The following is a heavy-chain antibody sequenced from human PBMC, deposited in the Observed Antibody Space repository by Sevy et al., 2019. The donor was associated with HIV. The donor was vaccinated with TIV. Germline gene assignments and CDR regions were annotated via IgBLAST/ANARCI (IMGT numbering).Heavy chain of an antibody. CDR3: ARDLGSSWYYYYYMDV. CDR2: INRNSGGT. Sequence: ASVKVSCKASGYTFTGYYMHWVRQAPGQGLEWMGWINRNSGGTNYAQKFQGRVTMTRDTSISTAYMELSRLRSDDTVVYYCARDLGSSWYYYYYMDVWGKGTTVTVSS. D-gene: IGHD6-13*01. V-gene: IGHV1-2*02. J-gene: IGHJ6*03. CDR1: GYTFTGYY.